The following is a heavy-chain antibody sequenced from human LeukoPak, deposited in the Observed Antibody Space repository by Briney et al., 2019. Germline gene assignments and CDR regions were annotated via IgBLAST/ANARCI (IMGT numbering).Heavy chain of an antibody. CDR1: GYSFNTYW. CDR2: IYPGDSDT. Sequence: GESLKISCKGSGYSFNTYWIGWVRQMPGKGLEWMGIIYPGDSDTRYRPSFQGQVTISADKSISTAYLQWRSLKASDTAMYYCARRDARHDAFDVWGQGTMVTGAS. V-gene: IGHV5-51*01. J-gene: IGHJ3*01. CDR3: ARRDARHDAFDV.